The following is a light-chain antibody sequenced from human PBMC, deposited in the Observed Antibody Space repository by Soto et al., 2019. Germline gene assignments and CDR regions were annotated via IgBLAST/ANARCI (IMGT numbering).Light chain of an antibody. CDR1: SSDVGGFNY. J-gene: IGLJ2*01. V-gene: IGLV2-8*01. CDR2: EVT. CDR3: SSYTGSNSVE. Sequence: QSVLTQPPSASGSPGQSVTISCTGTSSDVGGFNYVSWYQQHPGKAPKLMISEVTKRPSGVPDRFSASKSGNTASLTVSGLQAEDEADYYCSSYTGSNSVEFGGGTKLTVL.